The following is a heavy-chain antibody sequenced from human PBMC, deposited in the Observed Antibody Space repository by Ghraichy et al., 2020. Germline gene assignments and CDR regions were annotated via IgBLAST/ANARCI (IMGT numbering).Heavy chain of an antibody. D-gene: IGHD6-6*01. Sequence: SETLSLTCNVPGDFISTRGYSWGWIRQHTRKGLEWIGYLFYTGSRYYNPSLQSRVTMSFDTSDRQFSLELKSVTAADTAVYYCGRDPSSSPAVFDYWGQGILVTVSS. CDR1: GDFISTRGYS. CDR3: GRDPSSSPAVFDY. CDR2: LFYTGSR. J-gene: IGHJ4*02. V-gene: IGHV4-31*03.